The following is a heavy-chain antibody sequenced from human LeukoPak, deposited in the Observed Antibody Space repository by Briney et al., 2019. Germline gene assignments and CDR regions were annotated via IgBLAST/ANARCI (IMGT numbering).Heavy chain of an antibody. J-gene: IGHJ4*02. CDR1: GGSFSGYY. CDR2: INHSGST. Sequence: SGTLSLTCAVYGGSFSGYYWSWIRQPPGKGLEWIGEINHSGSTNYNPSLKSRVTISVDTSKNQFSLKLSSVTAADTAVYYCARLWKRQFPDYWGQGTLVTVSS. D-gene: IGHD1-1*01. CDR3: ARLWKRQFPDY. V-gene: IGHV4-34*01.